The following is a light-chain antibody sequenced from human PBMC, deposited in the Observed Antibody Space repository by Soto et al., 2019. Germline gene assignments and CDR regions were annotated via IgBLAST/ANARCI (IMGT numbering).Light chain of an antibody. V-gene: IGKV3-20*01. CDR2: GAS. Sequence: ETVLTQSPGTLSLSPGERATLSCRASQSVSSSYLAWYQQKPGQSPRLLIYGASSRATGSPDRFSGSGSGTDFTLTISSLCPEDFAVYYCQHYGRSHPSWTSGQGTKVEIK. CDR3: QHYGRSHPSWT. CDR1: QSVSSSY. J-gene: IGKJ1*01.